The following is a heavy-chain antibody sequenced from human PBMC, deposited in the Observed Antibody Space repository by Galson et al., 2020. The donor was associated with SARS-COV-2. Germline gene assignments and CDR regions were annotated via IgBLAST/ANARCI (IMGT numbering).Heavy chain of an antibody. J-gene: IGHJ4*02. Sequence: GGSLRLSCAASGFTFSSCAMSWVRQAPGKGLEWVSLITAHADSTYYADSVKGRFTISRDNSKNTLYLQMSSLRAEDTALYYCAKEVGSAYGFGYFDYWGQGNLVTVSS. D-gene: IGHD3-22*01. V-gene: IGHV3-23*01. CDR2: ITAHADST. CDR1: GFTFSSCA. CDR3: AKEVGSAYGFGYFDY.